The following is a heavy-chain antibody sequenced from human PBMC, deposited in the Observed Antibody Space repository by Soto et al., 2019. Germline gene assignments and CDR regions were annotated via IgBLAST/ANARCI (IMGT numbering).Heavy chain of an antibody. CDR3: ARESDYYGTGSFDY. CDR1: GFTFSSYS. Sequence: GGSLRLSCAASGFTFSSYSMNWVRQAPGKGLEWVSYIRSSSSTIYYADSVKGRFTISRDNAKNSLYLQMNSLRAEDTAAYYCARESDYYGTGSFDYSGQGTLVTVSS. CDR2: IRSSSSTI. J-gene: IGHJ4*02. D-gene: IGHD3-10*01. V-gene: IGHV3-48*01.